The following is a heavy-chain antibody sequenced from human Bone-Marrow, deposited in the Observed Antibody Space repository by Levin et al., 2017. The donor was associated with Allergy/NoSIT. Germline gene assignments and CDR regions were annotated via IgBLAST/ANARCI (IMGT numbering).Heavy chain of an antibody. CDR2: IKQDGSEK. J-gene: IGHJ4*02. V-gene: IGHV3-7*01. CDR1: GFTFSSYW. Sequence: PGGSLRLSCAASGFTFSSYWMSWVRQAPGKGLEWVANIKQDGSEKYYVDSVKGRFTISRDNAKNSLYLQMNSLRAEDTAVYYCARDSSGYYSWFDYWGQGTLVTVSS. CDR3: ARDSSGYYSWFDY. D-gene: IGHD3-22*01.